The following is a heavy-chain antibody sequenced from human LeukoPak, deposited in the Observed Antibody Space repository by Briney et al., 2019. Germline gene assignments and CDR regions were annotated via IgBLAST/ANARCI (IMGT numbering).Heavy chain of an antibody. CDR3: AKRHYVSGSPTFDP. J-gene: IGHJ5*02. CDR1: GFTFSSYS. V-gene: IGHV3-21*01. CDR2: ISSSSSYI. Sequence: GGSLRLSCAASGFTFSSYSMNWVRQAPGKGLEWVSSISSSSSYIYYADSVKGRFTISRDNSKNTLYLQMNSLRAEDTAVYYCAKRHYVSGSPTFDPWGQGTLVTVSS. D-gene: IGHD3-10*01.